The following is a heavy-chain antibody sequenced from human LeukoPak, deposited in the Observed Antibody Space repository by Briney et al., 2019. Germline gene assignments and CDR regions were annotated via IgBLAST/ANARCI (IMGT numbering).Heavy chain of an antibody. Sequence: PGGSLRLSCAASGFTFSNYAMSWVRQAPGKGLEWVSYISSSGSTIYYADSVKGRFTISRDNAKNSLYLQMNSLRAEDTAVYYCARGPLHVVVPAATWFDPWGQGILVTVSS. D-gene: IGHD2-2*01. CDR3: ARGPLHVVVPAATWFDP. CDR1: GFTFSNYA. J-gene: IGHJ5*02. CDR2: ISSSGSTI. V-gene: IGHV3-48*03.